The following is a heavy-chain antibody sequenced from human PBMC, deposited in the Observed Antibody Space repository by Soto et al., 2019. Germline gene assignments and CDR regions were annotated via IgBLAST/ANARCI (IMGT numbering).Heavy chain of an antibody. CDR3: TRAASGEN. CDR1: GFTFSSYN. J-gene: IGHJ1*01. V-gene: IGHV3-23*01. D-gene: IGHD2-15*01. Sequence: GVPLSLSCAASGFTFSSYNMIWVRQAPGKGLEWVSAISSSGTSIYYADSVKGRFTISRDNSKNTLYLQMNSLRAEDTAVYFCTRAASGENWGQGTLVTVSS. CDR2: ISSSGTSI.